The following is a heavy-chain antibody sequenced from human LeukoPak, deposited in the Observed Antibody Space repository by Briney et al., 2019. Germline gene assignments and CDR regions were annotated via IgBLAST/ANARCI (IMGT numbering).Heavy chain of an antibody. CDR3: ARAYYDSSGYHYFDY. CDR2: LSSGSSYM. V-gene: IGHV3-21*01. J-gene: IGHJ4*02. D-gene: IGHD3-22*01. Sequence: GGSLRLSCAASGFTFSSYSMNWVRQAPGKGLEWVSSLSSGSSYMYYADSVKGRFTISRDNAKNSLYLQMNSLRAEDTAVYYCARAYYDSSGYHYFDYWGQGTLVTVSS. CDR1: GFTFSSYS.